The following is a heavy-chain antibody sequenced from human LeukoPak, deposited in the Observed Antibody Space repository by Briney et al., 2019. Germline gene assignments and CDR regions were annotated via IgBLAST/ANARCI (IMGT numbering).Heavy chain of an antibody. CDR2: IYHSGST. D-gene: IGHD4-11*01. J-gene: IGHJ2*01. Sequence: PSETLSLTCAVSGYSISSGYYWGWIRQPPGKGLEWIGSIYHSGSTYYNPSLKSRVTIPVDTSKNQFSLKLSSVTAADTAVYYCARTVTTVYWYFDLWGRGTLVTVSS. CDR1: GYSISSGYY. V-gene: IGHV4-38-2*01. CDR3: ARTVTTVYWYFDL.